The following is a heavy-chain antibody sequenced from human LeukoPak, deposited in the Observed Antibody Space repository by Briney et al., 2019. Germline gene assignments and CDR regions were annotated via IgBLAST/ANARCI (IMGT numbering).Heavy chain of an antibody. V-gene: IGHV1-2*02. D-gene: IGHD6-13*01. CDR3: AREGPIAAYYYYYGMDV. J-gene: IGHJ6*02. CDR1: GDTFTGYY. CDR2: INPNSGGT. Sequence: ASVKVSCKASGDTFTGYYMHWLRQAPGQGLEWMGWINPNSGGTNYAQKFQGRVTMTRDTSISTAYMELSRLRSDDTAVYYCAREGPIAAYYYYYGMDVWGQGTTVTVSS.